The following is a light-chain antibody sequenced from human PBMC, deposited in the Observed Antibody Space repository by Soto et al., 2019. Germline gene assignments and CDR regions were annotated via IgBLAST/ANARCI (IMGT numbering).Light chain of an antibody. CDR3: QSYDSSLSGSKV. V-gene: IGLV1-40*01. CDR2: GNS. J-gene: IGLJ1*01. CDR1: SSNIGAGYD. Sequence: QSALTQPPSVSGAPGQRGSISCTRSSSNIGAGYDVHWYQQLPGTAPKLLIYGNSNRPSGVPDRFSGSKSGTSASLAITGLQAEDEADYYCQSYDSSLSGSKVFGTGTKVTVL.